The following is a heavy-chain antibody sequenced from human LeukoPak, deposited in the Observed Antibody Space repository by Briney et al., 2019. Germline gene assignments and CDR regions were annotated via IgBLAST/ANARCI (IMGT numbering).Heavy chain of an antibody. J-gene: IGHJ4*02. CDR1: GGSISSSSYY. Sequence: PSETLSLTCTVSGGSISSSSYYWGWIRQPPGRGLEWIGSIYYSGSTNYNPSLKSRVTISVDTSKNQFSLKLSSVTAADTAVYYCARGKDYYDSSGYSPSYDYWGQGTLVTVSS. CDR3: ARGKDYYDSSGYSPSYDY. D-gene: IGHD3-22*01. V-gene: IGHV4-39*07. CDR2: IYYSGST.